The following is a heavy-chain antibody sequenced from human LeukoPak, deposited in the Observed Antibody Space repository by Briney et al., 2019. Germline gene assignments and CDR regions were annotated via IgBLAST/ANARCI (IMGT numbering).Heavy chain of an antibody. J-gene: IGHJ6*02. D-gene: IGHD6-13*01. Sequence: PSETLSLTCTVSGGSISSGGYYWSWIRQHPGKGLEWIGYIYYSGSTYYNPSLKSRVTISVDTSKNQFSLKLSSVTAADTAVYYCARGGVEYSSSWYTYYYGMDVWGQGTTVTVSS. CDR2: IYYSGST. CDR3: ARGGVEYSSSWYTYYYGMDV. V-gene: IGHV4-31*03. CDR1: GGSISSGGYY.